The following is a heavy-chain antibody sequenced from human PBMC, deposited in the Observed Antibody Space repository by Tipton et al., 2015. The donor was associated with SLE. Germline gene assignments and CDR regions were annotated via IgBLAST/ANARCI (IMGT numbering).Heavy chain of an antibody. Sequence: SLRLSCAASGFTVSSNYMSWVRQAPGKGLEWVSVIYSGGSTYYADSVKGRFTISRDNSKNTLYLQMNSLRAEDTAAYYCARDGFIAAAGPYYFDYWGQGTLVTVSS. CDR1: GFTVSSNY. CDR3: ARDGFIAAAGPYYFDY. J-gene: IGHJ4*02. V-gene: IGHV3-66*01. CDR2: IYSGGST. D-gene: IGHD6-13*01.